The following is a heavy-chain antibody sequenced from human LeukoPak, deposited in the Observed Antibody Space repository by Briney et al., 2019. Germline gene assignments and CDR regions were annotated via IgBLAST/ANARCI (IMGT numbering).Heavy chain of an antibody. J-gene: IGHJ6*02. V-gene: IGHV3-7*01. Sequence: GGSLRLSCAASGFKFSDHWMNWIRQAPGKGLEWLATIKQDGSEKYYLGAVKGRFTISRDNAENSLYLQMNSLRAEDTAVYYCAREKRRGYSGYDHYYGMDVWGQGTTVTVSS. CDR1: GFKFSDHW. CDR3: AREKRRGYSGYDHYYGMDV. CDR2: IKQDGSEK. D-gene: IGHD5-12*01.